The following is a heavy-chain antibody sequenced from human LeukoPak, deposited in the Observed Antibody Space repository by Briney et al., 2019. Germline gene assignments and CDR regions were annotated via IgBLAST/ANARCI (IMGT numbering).Heavy chain of an antibody. Sequence: GASVTVSCKASGYTFTSYGISWVRQAPGQGLEWMGWISAYNGNTNYAQKLQGRVTMTTDTSTSTVYMELSSLRSEDTAVYYCARDKAAYIAASWLGYWGQGTLVTVSS. V-gene: IGHV1-18*01. D-gene: IGHD6-13*01. CDR1: GYTFTSYG. CDR3: ARDKAAYIAASWLGY. J-gene: IGHJ4*02. CDR2: ISAYNGNT.